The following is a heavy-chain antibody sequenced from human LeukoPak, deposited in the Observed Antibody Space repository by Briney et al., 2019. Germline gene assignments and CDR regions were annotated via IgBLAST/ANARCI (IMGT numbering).Heavy chain of an antibody. CDR1: GYTFTGYY. J-gene: IGHJ5*02. V-gene: IGHV1-2*02. CDR3: ASPFNLKKTIFWFAP. Sequence: GASVKVSCKASGYTFTGYYMHWVRQAPGQGLEWMGWINPNSGGTNYAQKFQGRVTMTRDTSISTAYMELSRLRSDDTAVYYCASPFNLKKTIFWFAPWGKGPRVTVSS. D-gene: IGHD3-9*01. CDR2: INPNSGGT.